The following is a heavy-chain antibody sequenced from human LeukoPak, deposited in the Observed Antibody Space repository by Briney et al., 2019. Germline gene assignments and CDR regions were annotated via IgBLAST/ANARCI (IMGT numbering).Heavy chain of an antibody. CDR3: ARRSGGGHY. Sequence: SETLSLTCTVSGGSISSSSYYWGWIRQPPGKGLEWIGSIYYSGSTYYNPSLKSRVTISVDTSKNQFSLKLSSVAAADTAVYYCARRSGGGHYGGQGTLVTVSS. D-gene: IGHD2-15*01. CDR1: GGSISSSSYY. CDR2: IYYSGST. J-gene: IGHJ4*02. V-gene: IGHV4-39*01.